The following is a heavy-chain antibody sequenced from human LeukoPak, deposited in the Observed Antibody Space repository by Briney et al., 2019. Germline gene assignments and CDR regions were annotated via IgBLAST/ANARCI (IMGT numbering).Heavy chain of an antibody. V-gene: IGHV1-69*05. D-gene: IGHD5-24*01. CDR1: GGTFSSYA. Sequence: SVKVSCKASGGTFSSYAISWVRQAPGQGLEWMGGIIPIFGTANYAQKFQGRVTITTDESTSTAYMELSSLRSEDTAVYYCARERRWLQWIDYWGQGTLVTVSS. CDR3: ARERRWLQWIDY. J-gene: IGHJ4*02. CDR2: IIPIFGTA.